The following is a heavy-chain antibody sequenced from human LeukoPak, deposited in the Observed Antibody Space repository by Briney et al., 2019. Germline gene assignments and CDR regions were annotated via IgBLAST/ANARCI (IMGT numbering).Heavy chain of an antibody. Sequence: SVKVSCKASGGTFSSYAISWVRQAPGQGLEWMGRIIPILGIANYAQKLQGRVTMTTDTSTSTAYMELRSLRSDDTAVYYCARGSVDTAMEDHYWGQGTLVTVSS. CDR3: ARGSVDTAMEDHY. CDR2: IIPILGIA. V-gene: IGHV1-69*04. CDR1: GGTFSSYA. J-gene: IGHJ4*02. D-gene: IGHD5-18*01.